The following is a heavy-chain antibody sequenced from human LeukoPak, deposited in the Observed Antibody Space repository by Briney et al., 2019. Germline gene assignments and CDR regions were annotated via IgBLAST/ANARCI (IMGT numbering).Heavy chain of an antibody. J-gene: IGHJ6*02. D-gene: IGHD3-10*01. V-gene: IGHV1-8*01. Sequence: GASVKVSCRASGYTFTSYDINWVRQASGQGCEGMGWMHSKRCNTGYAQKFQGRVTMTRNTSISTAYMELSSLRSEDTAVYYCARGWVTMVRGVIINYYYYGMDVWGQGTTVTVSS. CDR3: ARGWVTMVRGVIINYYYYGMDV. CDR1: GYTFTSYD. CDR2: MHSKRCNT.